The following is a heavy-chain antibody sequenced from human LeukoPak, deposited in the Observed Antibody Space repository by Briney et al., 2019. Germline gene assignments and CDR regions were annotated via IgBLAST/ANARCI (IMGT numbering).Heavy chain of an antibody. D-gene: IGHD5-24*01. J-gene: IGHJ5*02. V-gene: IGHV3-9*01. CDR3: AKDDSAEMATISGRFDP. CDR2: ISWNSGSI. CDR1: GFTFDDYA. Sequence: GGSLRLSCAASGFTFDDYAMHWVRQAPGKGLEWVSGISWNSGSIGYADSVKGRFTISRDNAKNSLYLQMNSLRAEDTALYYCAKDDSAEMATISGRFDPWGQGTLVTVSS.